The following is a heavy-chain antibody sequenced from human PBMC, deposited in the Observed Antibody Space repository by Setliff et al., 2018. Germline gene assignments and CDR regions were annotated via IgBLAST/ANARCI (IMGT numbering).Heavy chain of an antibody. J-gene: IGHJ5*02. V-gene: IGHV1-18*01. CDR3: ALEEYTSRWTKRFDP. CDR2: IRVYGGNT. CDR1: GGTFSSYV. Sequence: GASVKVSCKASGGTFSSYVISWVRQAPGQGLEWMGWIRVYGGNTNYAQKFQGRATMTRDTSTSTAYMELRSLRSDDTAVYYCALEEYTSRWTKRFDPWGQGTLVTVSS. D-gene: IGHD6-13*01.